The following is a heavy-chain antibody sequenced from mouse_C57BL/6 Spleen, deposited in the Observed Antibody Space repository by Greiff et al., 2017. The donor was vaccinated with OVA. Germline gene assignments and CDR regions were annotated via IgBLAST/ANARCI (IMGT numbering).Heavy chain of an antibody. Sequence: EVKLEESGPGLVKPSQSLSLTCSVTGYSITSGYYWNWIRQFPGNKLEWMGYISYDGSNNYNPSLKNRISITRDTSKNQFFLKLNSVTTEDTATYYCARDITTVVAHYYAMDYWGQGTSVTVSS. CDR1: GYSITSGYY. CDR2: ISYDGSN. V-gene: IGHV3-6*01. CDR3: ARDITTVVAHYYAMDY. J-gene: IGHJ4*01. D-gene: IGHD1-1*01.